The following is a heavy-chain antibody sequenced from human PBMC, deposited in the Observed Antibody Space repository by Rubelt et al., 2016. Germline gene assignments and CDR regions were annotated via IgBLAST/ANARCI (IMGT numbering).Heavy chain of an antibody. Sequence: TLSLTCTVSGGSISSGGYYWSWIRLHPGKGLEWIGYIYYSGSTYYNPSLKSRVTISVDTSKNQFSLKLSSVTAADTAVYYCARADYYDSSGYHNWFDPWGQGTLVTVSS. J-gene: IGHJ5*02. CDR3: ARADYYDSSGYHNWFDP. CDR2: IYYSGST. V-gene: IGHV4-31*03. CDR1: GGSISSGGYY. D-gene: IGHD3-22*01.